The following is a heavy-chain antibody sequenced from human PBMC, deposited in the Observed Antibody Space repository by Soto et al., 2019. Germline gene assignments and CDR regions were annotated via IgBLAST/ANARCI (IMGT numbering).Heavy chain of an antibody. CDR3: AITTSRKWYDRDV. CDR1: GDSVSSNSAA. CDR2: TYYRSRWYN. J-gene: IGHJ6*03. V-gene: IGHV6-1*01. Sequence: QVQLQESGPGLVKPSQTLSLTCAISGDSVSSNSAAWNWIRLSPSRGLEWLARTYYRSRWYNDYAVSVRRPITVNTDTSQNQFSLPLTSVPPEDTVVYYCAITTSRKWYDRDVCGKGTTVTVSS. D-gene: IGHD1-20*01.